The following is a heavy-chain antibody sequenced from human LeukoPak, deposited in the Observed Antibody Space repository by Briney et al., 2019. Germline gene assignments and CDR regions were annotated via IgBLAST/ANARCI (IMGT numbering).Heavy chain of an antibody. Sequence: TGGSLRLSCAASGFTFSSYGMPWVRQAPGKGLEWVAVIWYDGSNKYYADSVKGRFTISRDNSKNTLYLQMNSLRAEDTAVYCCARGPGDQDWYFDLWGRGTLVTVSS. V-gene: IGHV3-33*01. CDR1: GFTFSSYG. D-gene: IGHD7-27*01. CDR3: ARGPGDQDWYFDL. CDR2: IWYDGSNK. J-gene: IGHJ2*01.